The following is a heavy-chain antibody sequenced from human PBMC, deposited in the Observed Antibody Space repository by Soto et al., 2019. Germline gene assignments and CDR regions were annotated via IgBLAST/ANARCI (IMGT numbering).Heavy chain of an antibody. J-gene: IGHJ4*02. CDR2: ISSSSSTI. Sequence: GGSLRLSCAASGFTFSSYSMNWVRQAPGKGLEWVSYISSSSSTIYYADSVKGRFTISRDNAKNSLYLQMNSLRAEDTAVYYCARTFVFYDYICDHNGPKYFWGQRSLVPVSS. D-gene: IGHD3-16*01. CDR1: GFTFSSYS. CDR3: ARTFVFYDYICDHNGPKYF. V-gene: IGHV3-48*01.